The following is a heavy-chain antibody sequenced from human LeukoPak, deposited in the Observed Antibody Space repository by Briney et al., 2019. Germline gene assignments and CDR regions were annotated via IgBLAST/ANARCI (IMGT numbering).Heavy chain of an antibody. V-gene: IGHV4-34*01. CDR1: GGSFSGYY. CDR2: INHSGST. Sequence: PSETLSLTCAVYGGSFSGYYWSWIRLPPGKGLEWIGEINHSGSTNYNPSLKSRVTISVDTSKNQFSLKLSSVSAADTAVYYCARLSSDRLDPWGQGTLVTVSS. J-gene: IGHJ5*02. CDR3: ARLSSDRLDP. D-gene: IGHD3-10*01.